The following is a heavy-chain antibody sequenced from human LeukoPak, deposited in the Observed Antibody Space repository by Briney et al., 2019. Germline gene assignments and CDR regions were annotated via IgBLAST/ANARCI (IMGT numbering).Heavy chain of an antibody. CDR3: AKDRRTTVTTSYFDY. J-gene: IGHJ4*02. Sequence: GGSLRLSCAASGFTFSSYGMHWVRQAPGKGLEWVAVISYDGSNKYYADSVKGRFTISRDNSENTLYLQMNSLRAEDTAVYYCAKDRRTTVTTSYFDYWGQGTLVTVSS. CDR1: GFTFSSYG. V-gene: IGHV3-30*18. CDR2: ISYDGSNK. D-gene: IGHD4-17*01.